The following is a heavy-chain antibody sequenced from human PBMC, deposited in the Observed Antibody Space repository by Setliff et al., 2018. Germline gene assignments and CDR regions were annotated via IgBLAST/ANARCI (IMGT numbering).Heavy chain of an antibody. V-gene: IGHV1-2*02. Sequence: ASVQVSCKASQYTFTAYYLHWVRQAPGQGLEWMGWINPNNGGTKYAQKFQGRVTMTRDTSISTGYMELSRLRYDDTAVYYCARSPTRTTGSHYLGYYYYYMDFWGKGTTVTVSS. CDR1: QYTFTAYY. CDR3: ARSPTRTTGSHYLGYYYYYMDF. CDR2: INPNNGGT. J-gene: IGHJ6*03. D-gene: IGHD1-1*01.